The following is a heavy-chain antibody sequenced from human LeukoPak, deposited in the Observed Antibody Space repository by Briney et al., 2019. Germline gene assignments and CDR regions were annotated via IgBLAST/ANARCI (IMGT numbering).Heavy chain of an antibody. Sequence: ASVKVSCKASGGTFSSYAISWVRQAPGQGLEWMGRIIPILGIANYAQKFQGRVTITADKSTSTAYMEPSSLRSEDTAVYYCARGGFPGIAAESSWFDPWGQGTLVTVSS. CDR3: ARGGFPGIAAESSWFDP. CDR2: IIPILGIA. CDR1: GGTFSSYA. J-gene: IGHJ5*02. D-gene: IGHD6-13*01. V-gene: IGHV1-69*04.